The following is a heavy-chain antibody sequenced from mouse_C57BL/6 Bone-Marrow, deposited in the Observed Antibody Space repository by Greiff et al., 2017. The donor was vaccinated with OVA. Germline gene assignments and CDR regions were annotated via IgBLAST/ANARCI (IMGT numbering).Heavy chain of an antibody. Sequence: EVQLQESGPGLVKPSQSLSLTCSVTGYSITSGYYWNWIRQFPGNKLEWMGYISYDGSNNYNPSLNNRISITRDTSKNQFFLKLNSVTTEDTATYDCARDNYGSRGFADWGQGTLVTVSA. J-gene: IGHJ3*01. CDR2: ISYDGSN. D-gene: IGHD1-1*01. CDR1: GYSITSGYY. CDR3: ARDNYGSRGFAD. V-gene: IGHV3-6*01.